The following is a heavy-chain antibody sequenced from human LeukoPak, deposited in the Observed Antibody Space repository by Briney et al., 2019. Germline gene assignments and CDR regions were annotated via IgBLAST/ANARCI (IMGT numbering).Heavy chain of an antibody. V-gene: IGHV3-30*18. CDR2: MSYDGSNK. J-gene: IGHJ4*02. Sequence: PGGSLRLSCAASGFTFSSYGMHWVRQAPGKGLEWVAVMSYDGSNKDYADSVKGRFTISRDNSKNTLYLQMSSLRAEDTAVYYCVKKTAYDSSGYFDYWGQGTLVTVSS. CDR1: GFTFSSYG. D-gene: IGHD3-22*01. CDR3: VKKTAYDSSGYFDY.